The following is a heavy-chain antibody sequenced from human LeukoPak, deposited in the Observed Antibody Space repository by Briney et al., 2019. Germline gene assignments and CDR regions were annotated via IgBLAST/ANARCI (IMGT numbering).Heavy chain of an antibody. CDR2: INTNTGNP. J-gene: IGHJ5*02. D-gene: IGHD3-3*01. CDR1: GYTYTGYA. V-gene: IGHV7-4-1*02. CDR3: ARDGRITIFGVVISWFDP. Sequence: ASVKVSCKASGYTYTGYAMNWMRQAPGQGLDWMGWINTNTGNPTYAHGFTGRFVFSLDTSVSTAYLQISSLKAEDTAVYYCARDGRITIFGVVISWFDPWGQGTLVTVSS.